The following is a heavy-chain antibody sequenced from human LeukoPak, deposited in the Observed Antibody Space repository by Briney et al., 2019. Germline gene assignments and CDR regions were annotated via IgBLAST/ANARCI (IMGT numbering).Heavy chain of an antibody. CDR2: INHSGST. CDR3: ARGPHY. Sequence: SETLSLTCAVYGGSFSGYYWSWIRQPPGKGLEWIGEINHSGSTNYNPSLKSRVTISVDTSKNQFSLELSSVTAADTAVYYCARGPHYWGQGTLVTVSS. CDR1: GGSFSGYY. V-gene: IGHV4-34*01. J-gene: IGHJ4*02.